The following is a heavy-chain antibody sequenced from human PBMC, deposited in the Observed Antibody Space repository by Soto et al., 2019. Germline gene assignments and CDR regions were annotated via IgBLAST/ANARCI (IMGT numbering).Heavy chain of an antibody. D-gene: IGHD4-17*01. V-gene: IGHV3-23*01. J-gene: IGHJ4*02. CDR2: ISGSGGST. CDR3: AIGMILKGDYPDFDY. Sequence: GGSLRLSCVASGFTFSSYAMSWVRQAPGKGLEWVSAISGSGGSTYYADSVKGRFTISRDNSKNTLYLQMNSLRAEDTAVYYCAIGMILKGDYPDFDYWGQGTLVTVSS. CDR1: GFTFSSYA.